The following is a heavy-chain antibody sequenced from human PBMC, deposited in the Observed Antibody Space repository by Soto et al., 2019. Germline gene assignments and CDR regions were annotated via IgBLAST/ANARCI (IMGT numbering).Heavy chain of an antibody. CDR2: IYYSGST. Sequence: SETLSLTCTVSGGSISSGGYYWSWIRQHPGKGLEWIGYIYYSGSTYYNPSLKSRVTISVDTSKNQFSLKLSSVTAADTAVYYCARGEDDGDYSIDYWGQGTLVTVSS. V-gene: IGHV4-31*03. D-gene: IGHD4-17*01. J-gene: IGHJ4*02. CDR1: GGSISSGGYY. CDR3: ARGEDDGDYSIDY.